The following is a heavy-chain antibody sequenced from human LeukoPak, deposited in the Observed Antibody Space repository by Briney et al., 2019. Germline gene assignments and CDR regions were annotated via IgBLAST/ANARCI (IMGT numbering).Heavy chain of an antibody. CDR1: GFTFSSYS. J-gene: IGHJ3*02. CDR3: ARDPFDSTWPDAFDI. D-gene: IGHD3-22*01. Sequence: GGSLRLSCAASGFTFSSYSMNWVRQAPGKGLEWVSSISSSSSYIYYADSVKGRFTISRDNAKNSLYLQMNSLRAEDTAVYYCARDPFDSTWPDAFDIWGQGTMVTVS. V-gene: IGHV3-21*01. CDR2: ISSSSSYI.